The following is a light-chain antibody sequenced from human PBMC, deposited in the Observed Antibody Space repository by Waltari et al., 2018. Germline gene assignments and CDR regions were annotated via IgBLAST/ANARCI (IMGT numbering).Light chain of an antibody. V-gene: IGKV3-20*01. J-gene: IGKJ4*01. CDR2: DTS. CDR1: QTVRATY. Sequence: EIVLTQSPGTLSLSPGERATPSCRASQTVRATYLAWYQQKPGQAPTLVIHDTSSRATGIPDRFSGSGSGTDFSLTISSLEPEDFAVYYCQQYDISPLTFGGGTKVETK. CDR3: QQYDISPLT.